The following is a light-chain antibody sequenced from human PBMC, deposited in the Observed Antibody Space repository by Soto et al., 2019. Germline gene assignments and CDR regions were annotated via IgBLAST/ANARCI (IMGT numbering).Light chain of an antibody. CDR2: GAS. CDR1: HSVTSTF. Sequence: EIVLTQSPGTLSLSPGERATLSCRASHSVTSTFLAWYQQKPGQAPRLLIYGASSRDTGIPDRFSGSGSGTDFTLTVSRLEPEDFAVYYCQYYGASMYTFGQGTKLDIK. CDR3: QYYGASMYT. V-gene: IGKV3-20*01. J-gene: IGKJ2*01.